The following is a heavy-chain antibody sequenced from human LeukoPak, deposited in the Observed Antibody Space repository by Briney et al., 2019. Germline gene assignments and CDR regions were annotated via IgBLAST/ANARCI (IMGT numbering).Heavy chain of an antibody. D-gene: IGHD2/OR15-2a*01. CDR3: ARATLRPYYFDY. CDR2: IYYSGST. Sequence: SETLSLTCTVSGGSISSVNYYWSWIRQHPGKGLEWIGYIYYSGSTFYNPSLKSRVTISVDTSKNQFSLKLSSVTAADTAVYYCARATLRPYYFDYWGQGTLVTVSS. J-gene: IGHJ4*02. V-gene: IGHV4-31*03. CDR1: GGSISSVNYY.